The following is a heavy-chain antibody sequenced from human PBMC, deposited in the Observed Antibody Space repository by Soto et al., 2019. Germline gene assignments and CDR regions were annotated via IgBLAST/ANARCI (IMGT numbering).Heavy chain of an antibody. CDR2: IYYSGST. CDR1: GGSISSYY. V-gene: IGHV4-59*08. D-gene: IGHD3-16*01. J-gene: IGHJ4*02. Sequence: SETLSLTCTVSGGSISSYYWSWIRQPPGKGLEWIGYIYYSGSTNYNPSLKSRVTISVDTSKNQFSLKLSSVTAADTAVYYCARQPYDYIWGSYPDYWGQGTLVTVSS. CDR3: ARQPYDYIWGSYPDY.